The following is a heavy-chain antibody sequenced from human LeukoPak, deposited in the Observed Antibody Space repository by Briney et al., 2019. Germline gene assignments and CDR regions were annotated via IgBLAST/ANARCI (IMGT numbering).Heavy chain of an antibody. J-gene: IGHJ4*02. D-gene: IGHD3-22*01. V-gene: IGHV3-7*01. CDR2: IKQDGSEK. Sequence: GGSLRLSCAASGFTFSSYWMSWVRQAPGKGLEWVANIKQDGSEKYYVDSVKGRFTISRDNAKNSLYLQMNSLRAEDTAVYYCARAPRGHYYDSSDYYYGLVYFDYWGQGTLVTVSS. CDR3: ARAPRGHYYDSSDYYYGLVYFDY. CDR1: GFTFSSYW.